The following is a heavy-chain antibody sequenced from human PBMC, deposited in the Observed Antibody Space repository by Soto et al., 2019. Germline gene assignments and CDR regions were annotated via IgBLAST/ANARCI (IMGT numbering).Heavy chain of an antibody. Sequence: ASVKVSCKASGYTFTGFLLHWVRQAPGQGLEWVGWINPNSGGTNYAQKFQGRVTMTRDTSTSTVYMEVSSLRSEDTAVYYCARDRITIFGVRTEGLDVWGQGTTVTVSS. CDR3: ARDRITIFGVRTEGLDV. V-gene: IGHV1-2*02. D-gene: IGHD3-3*01. CDR2: INPNSGGT. CDR1: GYTFTGFL. J-gene: IGHJ6*02.